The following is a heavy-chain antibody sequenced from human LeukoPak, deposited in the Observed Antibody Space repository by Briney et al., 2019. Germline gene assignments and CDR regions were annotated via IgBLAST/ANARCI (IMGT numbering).Heavy chain of an antibody. CDR3: ARGSTYYDSSGQVPFDY. J-gene: IGHJ4*02. D-gene: IGHD3-22*01. V-gene: IGHV3-48*01. CDR1: GFTFSTYS. CDR2: ISSSSSTI. Sequence: GGSLRLSCAASGFTFSTYSMNWVRQAPGKGLEWVSYISSSSSTIYYADFVKGRFTISRDKAKNSLYLQMNSLRAEDTAVYYCARGSTYYDSSGQVPFDYWGQGTLVTVSS.